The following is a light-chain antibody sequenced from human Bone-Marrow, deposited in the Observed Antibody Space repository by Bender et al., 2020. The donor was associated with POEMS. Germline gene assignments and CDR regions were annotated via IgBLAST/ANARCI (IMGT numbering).Light chain of an antibody. CDR3: ATWDAKMSGQYVL. V-gene: IGLV2-14*01. J-gene: IGLJ2*01. Sequence: QSALTQPASVSGSPGQSISISCTGTSSDVGNYDYVSWYQQHPGKAPKVIIYDVTSRPSGVSNRFSGSRSGTSASLAISGLRSEDEADYYCATWDAKMSGQYVLFGGGTKLTVL. CDR2: DVT. CDR1: SSDVGNYDY.